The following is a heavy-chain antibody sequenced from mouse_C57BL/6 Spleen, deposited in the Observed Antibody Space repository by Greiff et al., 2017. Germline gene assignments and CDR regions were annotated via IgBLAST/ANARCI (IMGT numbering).Heavy chain of an antibody. Sequence: QVHVKQPGAELVRPGSSVKLSCKASGYTFTSYWMDWVKQRPGQGLEWIGNIYPSDSETHYNQKFKDKATLTVDKSSSTAYMQLSSLTSEDSAVXYCARSTVGDYWGQGTTLTVSS. CDR2: IYPSDSET. J-gene: IGHJ2*01. CDR1: GYTFTSYW. D-gene: IGHD1-1*01. V-gene: IGHV1-61*01. CDR3: ARSTVGDY.